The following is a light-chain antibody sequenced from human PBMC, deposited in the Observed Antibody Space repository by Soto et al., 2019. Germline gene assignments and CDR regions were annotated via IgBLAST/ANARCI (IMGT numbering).Light chain of an antibody. J-gene: IGLJ3*02. CDR1: SDSIASYY. CDR3: QSYDSSNPWV. Sequence: NFMLTQPHSVSESPGKTVTISCTGSSDSIASYYVQWYQQRPGSAPTAVIYEDNQRSSGVPDRFSGSIDRASNSASLTISGLKTEDEADYYCQSYDSSNPWVFGGGTKLTVL. V-gene: IGLV6-57*02. CDR2: EDN.